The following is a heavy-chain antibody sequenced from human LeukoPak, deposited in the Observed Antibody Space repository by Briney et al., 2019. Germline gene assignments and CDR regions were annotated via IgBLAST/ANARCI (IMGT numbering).Heavy chain of an antibody. J-gene: IGHJ4*02. CDR3: ARKKGAEGLDY. CDR2: LNPSSGST. D-gene: IGHD3-16*01. V-gene: IGHV1-46*01. Sequence: ASVKVSCKASGYTFTNYYIHWVRQAPGQGLEWMGILNPSSGSTSYAQNFQGRVAMTRDTSTSTVHLELSSLRSEDTAVYYCARKKGAEGLDYWGQGTLVTVSS. CDR1: GYTFTNYY.